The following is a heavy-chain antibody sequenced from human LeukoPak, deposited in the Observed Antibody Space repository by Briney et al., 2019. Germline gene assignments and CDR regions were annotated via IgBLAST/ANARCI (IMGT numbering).Heavy chain of an antibody. CDR3: ARGGGLDV. Sequence: GGSLRLSCAASGFTFSSHWMHWVRQAPGKGLVWISRINNDGGNAVYADSVNGRFTVSRDNAKNSLYLQMSNLRAEDTAVYFCARGGGLDVWGQGATVTVSS. J-gene: IGHJ6*02. CDR2: INNDGGNA. V-gene: IGHV3-74*01. CDR1: GFTFSSHW. D-gene: IGHD3-16*01.